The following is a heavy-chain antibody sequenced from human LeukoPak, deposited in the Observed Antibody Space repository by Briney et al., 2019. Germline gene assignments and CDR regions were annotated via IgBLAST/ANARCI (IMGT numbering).Heavy chain of an antibody. J-gene: IGHJ5*02. CDR2: IAYDGSND. CDR1: GFSFSSYV. D-gene: IGHD6-13*01. V-gene: IGHV3-30*03. Sequence: PGRSLRLSCAASGFSFSSYVMHWVRQAPGKGLEWVTIIAYDGSNDYYADSVKGRFTISRDNAKNSLYLQMNSLRAEDTAVYYCARAPYSSSANLFDPWGQGTLVTVSS. CDR3: ARAPYSSSANLFDP.